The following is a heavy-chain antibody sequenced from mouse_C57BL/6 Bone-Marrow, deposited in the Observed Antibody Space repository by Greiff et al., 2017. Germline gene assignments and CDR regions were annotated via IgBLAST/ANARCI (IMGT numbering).Heavy chain of an antibody. CDR2: ISDGGSCT. D-gene: IGHD1-1*01. CDR1: GFTFSSYA. J-gene: IGHJ2*01. Sequence: DVMLVEPGGGLVKPGGSLKLSCAASGFTFSSYAMSWVRQTPEKRLEWVATISDGGSCTYYPDNVKGRFTISRDNATNNPYMQMSHLTSEDTAVYYCAINGSSSFDYWGQGTTLTVSS. CDR3: AINGSSSFDY. V-gene: IGHV5-4*03.